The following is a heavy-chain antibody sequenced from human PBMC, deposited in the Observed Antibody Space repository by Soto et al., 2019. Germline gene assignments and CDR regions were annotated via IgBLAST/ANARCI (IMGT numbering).Heavy chain of an antibody. CDR2: IYHSGST. Sequence: QLQLQESGSGLVKPSQTLSLTCAVSGGSISSGGYSWSWIRQPPGKGLEWIGYIYHSGSTYYNPSLKIRVSIAVDRSKNQFSLKLSSVTAADTAVYYCAAGGGLPRYYWGQGTLVTVSS. CDR3: AAGGGLPRYY. D-gene: IGHD5-12*01. CDR1: GGSISSGGYS. J-gene: IGHJ4*02. V-gene: IGHV4-30-2*01.